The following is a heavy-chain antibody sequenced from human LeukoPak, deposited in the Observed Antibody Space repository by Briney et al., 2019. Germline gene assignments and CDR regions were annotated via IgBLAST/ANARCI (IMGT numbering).Heavy chain of an antibody. CDR2: ISAYNGNT. V-gene: IGHV1-18*01. CDR3: ARVGYCSSTSCYGPHYYYYYMDV. CDR1: GYTFTSYG. J-gene: IGHJ6*03. Sequence: ASVKVSCKASGYTFTSYGISWVRQAPGQGLEWMGWISAYNGNTNYAQKLQGRVTMTTDTSTSTAYMELRSLRSDDTAVYYCARVGYCSSTSCYGPHYYYYYMDVWGKGTTVTISS. D-gene: IGHD2-2*01.